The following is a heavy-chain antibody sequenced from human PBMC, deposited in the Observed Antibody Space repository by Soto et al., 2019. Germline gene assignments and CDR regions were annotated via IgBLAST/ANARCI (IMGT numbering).Heavy chain of an antibody. J-gene: IGHJ3*02. CDR2: IGIGGDI. CDR3: GTGTTHSVFDI. V-gene: IGHV3-23*01. CDR1: GFAFSSYA. D-gene: IGHD1-1*01. Sequence: EVQLLESGGGLVQPGGSLRLSCASSGFAFSSYAFSWVRQAPGKGLDWVSSIGIGGDIYYADSVKGRFAISRDNSKNTLFLQMIGLRAEGTAVYYCGTGTTHSVFDIWGHGTMVTVSS.